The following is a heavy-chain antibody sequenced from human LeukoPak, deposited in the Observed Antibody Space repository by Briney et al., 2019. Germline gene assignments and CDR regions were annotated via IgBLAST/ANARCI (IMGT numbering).Heavy chain of an antibody. J-gene: IGHJ6*03. V-gene: IGHV1-18*01. CDR3: ARVMELYYYDSSGYSPRYYYYYMDV. D-gene: IGHD3-22*01. CDR2: ISAYNGNT. CDR1: GYTFTSYG. Sequence: RASVTVSCKASGYTFTSYGISWVRQAPGQGLEWMGWISAYNGNTNYAQKLQGRVTMTTDTSTSTAYMELRSLRSDDTAVYYCARVMELYYYDSSGYSPRYYYYYMDVWGKGTTVTVSS.